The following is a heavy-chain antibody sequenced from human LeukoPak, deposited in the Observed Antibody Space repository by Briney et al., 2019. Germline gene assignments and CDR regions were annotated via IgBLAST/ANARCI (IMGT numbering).Heavy chain of an antibody. CDR2: ISGSGGST. CDR1: GFTFSSYA. J-gene: IGHJ4*02. V-gene: IGHV3-23*01. Sequence: GGSLRLSCAASGFTFSSYAMSWVRQAPGKGLEWVSAISGSGGSTYYADSVKGRFTISRDNAKNSLSLQMNSLRAEDTAVYFCAKDYDWAFDYWGQGIRVTVAS. CDR3: AKDYDWAFDY. D-gene: IGHD3-16*01.